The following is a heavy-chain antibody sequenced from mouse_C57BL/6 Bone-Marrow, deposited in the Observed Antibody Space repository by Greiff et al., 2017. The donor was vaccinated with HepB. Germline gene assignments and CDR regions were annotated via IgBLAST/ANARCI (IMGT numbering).Heavy chain of an antibody. CDR3: ARSYGSSRWYFDV. CDR1: GFSLTSYG. D-gene: IGHD1-1*01. CDR2: IWSGGST. V-gene: IGHV2-2*01. J-gene: IGHJ1*03. Sequence: VKLVESGPGLVQPSQSLSITCTVSGFSLTSYGVHWVRQSPGKGLEWLGVIWSGGSTDYNAAFISRLSISKDNSKSQVFFKMNSLQADDTAIYYCARSYGSSRWYFDVWGTGTTVTVSS.